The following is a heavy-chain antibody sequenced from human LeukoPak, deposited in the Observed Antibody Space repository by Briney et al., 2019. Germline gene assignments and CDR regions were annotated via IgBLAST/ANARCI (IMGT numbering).Heavy chain of an antibody. D-gene: IGHD3-22*01. CDR3: ARDHDSSGYYSGWFDP. J-gene: IGHJ5*02. CDR2: ISSSSSYI. V-gene: IGHV3-21*01. Sequence: PGGSLRLSCAASGFTFSSYSMNWVRQAPGKGLEWVSSISSSSSYIYYADSVKGRFTISRDNAKNSLYLQMNSLRAEDTAVYYCARDHDSSGYYSGWFDPWGQGTLVTVSS. CDR1: GFTFSSYS.